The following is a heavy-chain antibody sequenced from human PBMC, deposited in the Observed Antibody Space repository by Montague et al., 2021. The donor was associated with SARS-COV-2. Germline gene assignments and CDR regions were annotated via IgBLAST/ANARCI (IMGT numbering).Heavy chain of an antibody. D-gene: IGHD3-3*01. CDR2: LYYSGST. CDR1: SGSISSSSYY. CDR3: ARQKMGSVTIFGVVRQDRWFDP. J-gene: IGHJ5*02. Sequence: SETLSLTCTVSSGSISSSSYYWGWIRQPPGKGLEWIGNLYYSGSTYYNPSLKSRVTISVDTSKNQFSLKLSSVTAADTAEYYCARQKMGSVTIFGVVRQDRWFDPWGQGTLVTVSS. V-gene: IGHV4-39*01.